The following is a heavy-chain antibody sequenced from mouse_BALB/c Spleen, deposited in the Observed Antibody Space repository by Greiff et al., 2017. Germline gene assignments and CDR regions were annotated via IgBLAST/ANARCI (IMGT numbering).Heavy chain of an antibody. V-gene: IGHV1-9*01. CDR3: ARSYDYGSSYTMDY. CDR1: GYTFSSYW. CDR2: ILPGSGST. Sequence: VKLQQSGAELMKPGASVKISCKATGYTFSSYWIEWVKQRPGHGLEWIGEILPGSGSTNYNEKFKGKATFTADTSSNTAYMQLSSLTSEDSAVYYCARSYDYGSSYTMDYWGQGTSVTVSS. J-gene: IGHJ4*01. D-gene: IGHD1-1*01.